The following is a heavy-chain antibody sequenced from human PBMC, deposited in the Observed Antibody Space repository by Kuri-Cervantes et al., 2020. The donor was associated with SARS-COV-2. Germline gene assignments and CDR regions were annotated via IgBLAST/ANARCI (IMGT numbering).Heavy chain of an antibody. D-gene: IGHD6-19*01. Sequence: GESLKISCVASGFTFSSHDMHWVHQPTGKGLEWVSGIATAGDPYFAASVKGRFTISRDNSKNVVYLQMNRLRLEDTANYYCARDPWRADVSDWKRPFDYWGQGNLVTVSS. V-gene: IGHV3-13*05. J-gene: IGHJ4*02. CDR2: IATAGDP. CDR1: GFTFSSHD. CDR3: ARDPWRADVSDWKRPFDY.